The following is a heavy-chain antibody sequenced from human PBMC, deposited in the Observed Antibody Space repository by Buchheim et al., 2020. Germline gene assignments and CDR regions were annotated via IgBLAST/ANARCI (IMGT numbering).Heavy chain of an antibody. Sequence: QVQLQESGPELVKPSETLSLTCTVSGGSMRDYYLSWIRQPPGRGLEWIGHIYYSGGTRYNPSLKSRVTISVDTSKKQFSLGLRSMAAADTAVYYCARGGSTRLDYWGQETL. CDR1: GGSMRDYY. V-gene: IGHV4-59*01. D-gene: IGHD1-26*01. J-gene: IGHJ4*02. CDR2: IYYSGGT. CDR3: ARGGSTRLDY.